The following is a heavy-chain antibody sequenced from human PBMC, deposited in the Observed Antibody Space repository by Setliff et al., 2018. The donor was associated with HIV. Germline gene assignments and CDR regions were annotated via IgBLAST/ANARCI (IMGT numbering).Heavy chain of an antibody. J-gene: IGHJ4*02. Sequence: LRLSCAASGFTFSSYWMHWVRQAPGKGLVWVSRINSDGSVIQYADSVKGRFTISRDNAKNTLYLQMNSLRVEDTAVYYCAADRIVLGDYWGQGTLVTVSS. CDR1: GFTFSSYW. V-gene: IGHV3-74*01. CDR3: AADRIVLGDY. CDR2: INSDGSVI. D-gene: IGHD2-15*01.